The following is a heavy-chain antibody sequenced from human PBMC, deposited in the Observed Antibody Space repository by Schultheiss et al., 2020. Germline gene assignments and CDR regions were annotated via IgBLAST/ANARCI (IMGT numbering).Heavy chain of an antibody. CDR3: ARSNSSSCPDS. Sequence: GGSLRLSCAASGFTFSSYGMHWVRQAPGKGLEWVAAIWYDGSNKYYADSVKGRFIISRDNSKNTLYLQMNSLRAEDTAVYYCARSNSSSCPDSWGQGTLVTVSS. CDR1: GFTFSSYG. CDR2: IWYDGSNK. V-gene: IGHV3-33*01. J-gene: IGHJ5*01. D-gene: IGHD6-13*01.